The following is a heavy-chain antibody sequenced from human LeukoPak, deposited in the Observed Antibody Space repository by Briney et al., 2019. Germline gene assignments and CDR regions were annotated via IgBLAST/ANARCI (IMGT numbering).Heavy chain of an antibody. V-gene: IGHV3-53*01. D-gene: IGHD7-27*01. CDR1: GFTVSSNY. CDR2: IYSSGRT. J-gene: IGHJ4*02. Sequence: PGGSLRLSCEASGFTVSSNYMSWVRQAPGKGLEWVSDIYSSGRTHYADSVKGRFTISRDNSKNTLFLQMNSLRAEDTAVYYCASTKTYWGIEYYLDYWGQGTRVAVSS. CDR3: ASTKTYWGIEYYLDY.